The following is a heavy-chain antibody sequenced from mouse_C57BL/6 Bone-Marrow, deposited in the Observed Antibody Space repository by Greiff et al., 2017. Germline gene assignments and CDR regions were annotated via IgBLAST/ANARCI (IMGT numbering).Heavy chain of an antibody. Sequence: EVKLMESGGGLVKPGGSLKLSCAASGFTFSSYALSWVRQTPEKRLEWVATISDGGSYTYYPDNVKGRFTISRDNAKNNLYLQMSHLKSEDTALYYCARDRVYYINYVCWYFDVWGTGTTVTVSS. J-gene: IGHJ1*03. CDR2: ISDGGSYT. D-gene: IGHD2-5*01. CDR3: ARDRVYYINYVCWYFDV. CDR1: GFTFSSYA. V-gene: IGHV5-4*01.